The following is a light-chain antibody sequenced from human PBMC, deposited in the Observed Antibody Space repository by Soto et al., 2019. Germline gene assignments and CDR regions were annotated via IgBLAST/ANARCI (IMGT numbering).Light chain of an antibody. CDR1: NIGSKS. J-gene: IGLJ1*01. CDR3: QVWDSSSDHNYV. Sequence: SYELTQPPSVSVAPGQTARITCGGNNIGSKSVHWYQQKPGQAPVLVVYDDSDRPSGFPERFSGSNSGNTATLTISRVEAGDEADYYCQVWDSSSDHNYVFGTGTKVTVL. CDR2: DDS. V-gene: IGLV3-21*02.